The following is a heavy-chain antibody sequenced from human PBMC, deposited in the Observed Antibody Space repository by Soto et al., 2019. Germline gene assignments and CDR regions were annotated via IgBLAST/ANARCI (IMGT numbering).Heavy chain of an antibody. J-gene: IGHJ3*01. CDR2: INAGDGYP. Sequence: QVHLVQSGAQVKKPGASVRVYCQASGYTITNYAMHWVRQAPGQRLEWMGWINAGDGYPKYSQNFQGRVTITRDRSASSAYMELSSLRSEDTAVYYCASRGSNLVEDAFDVWGQGTMVTVSS. CDR1: GYTITNYA. V-gene: IGHV1-3*01. CDR3: ASRGSNLVEDAFDV. D-gene: IGHD1-26*01.